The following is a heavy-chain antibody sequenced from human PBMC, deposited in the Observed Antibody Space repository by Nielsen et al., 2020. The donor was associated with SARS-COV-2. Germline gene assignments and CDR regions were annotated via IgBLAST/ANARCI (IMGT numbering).Heavy chain of an antibody. D-gene: IGHD3-10*01. CDR1: GGTFSSYA. Sequence: SVKVSCKASGGTFSSYAISWVRQAPGQGLEWMGRIIPILGIANYAQKFQGRVTITADKSTSTAYMELSSLRSEDTAVYYCARETMVRGFFQHWGQGTLVTVSS. J-gene: IGHJ1*01. CDR3: ARETMVRGFFQH. V-gene: IGHV1-69*04. CDR2: IIPILGIA.